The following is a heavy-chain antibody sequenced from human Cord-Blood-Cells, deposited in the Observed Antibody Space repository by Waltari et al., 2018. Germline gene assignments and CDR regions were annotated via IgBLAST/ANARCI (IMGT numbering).Heavy chain of an antibody. D-gene: IGHD2-15*01. CDR2: IYYSGST. CDR1: GGSIRGYC. V-gene: IGHV4-59*01. CDR3: ARARYCSGGSCYNWFDP. Sequence: QVQLQVPGPVRVKPSGTLSLPWTASGGSIRGYCSSWIWHHVGKGLEWIGYIYYSGSTNYNPSRKSRVTISVDTSKNQFSLKLSSVTAADTAVYYCARARYCSGGSCYNWFDPWGQGTLVTVSS. J-gene: IGHJ5*02.